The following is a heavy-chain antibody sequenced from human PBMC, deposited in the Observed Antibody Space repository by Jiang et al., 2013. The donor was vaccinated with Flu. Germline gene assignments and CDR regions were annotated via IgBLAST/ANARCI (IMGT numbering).Heavy chain of an antibody. CDR2: ISSSGTAT. CDR3: AKNSGTIAVRETFDS. D-gene: IGHD6-6*01. J-gene: IGHJ4*02. CDR1: GFSFSTYA. V-gene: IGHV3-23*01. Sequence: VQLLESGGGLVQPGGSLRLSCAASGFSFSTYAMTWVRQTPEKGLQWVSGISSSGTATYYADSVKGRFTISRDNSQNTVSLQMNSLRAEDTALYYCAKNSGTIAVRETFDSWGQGILVTVSS.